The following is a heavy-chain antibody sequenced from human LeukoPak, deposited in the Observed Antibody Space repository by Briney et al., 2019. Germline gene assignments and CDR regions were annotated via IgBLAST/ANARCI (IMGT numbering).Heavy chain of an antibody. Sequence: GGSLRLSCAASGFSFSSYAMTWVRQAPGKGLEWVSGISGSGDSTYYADSVKGRFTISRDNSKNTLYLQMNSLRAEDTAVYYCARDATLQLGDFDYWGQGTLVTVSS. J-gene: IGHJ4*02. CDR3: ARDATLQLGDFDY. D-gene: IGHD6-13*01. CDR2: ISGSGDST. V-gene: IGHV3-23*01. CDR1: GFSFSSYA.